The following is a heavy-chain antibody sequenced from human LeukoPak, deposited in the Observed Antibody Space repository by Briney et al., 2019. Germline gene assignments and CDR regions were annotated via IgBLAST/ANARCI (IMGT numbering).Heavy chain of an antibody. Sequence: GGSLRLSCAVSGFNFRDHWMDWVRQAPGKGLEWVGHIKNDGSESYYVDSLKGRFSISRDSTNNALYLQMNSLRVEDTAVYYCVKNNGWFHLAQWGQGTLVTVSS. CDR2: IKNDGSES. CDR3: VKNNGWFHLAQ. J-gene: IGHJ4*02. V-gene: IGHV3-7*03. D-gene: IGHD6-19*01. CDR1: GFNFRDHW.